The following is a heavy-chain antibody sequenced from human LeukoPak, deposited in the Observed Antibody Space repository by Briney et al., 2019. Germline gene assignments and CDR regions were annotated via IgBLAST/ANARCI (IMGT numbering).Heavy chain of an antibody. V-gene: IGHV3-23*01. CDR3: AKSPTGDPTFRVDY. J-gene: IGHJ4*02. D-gene: IGHD7-27*01. CDR2: ISGSGGST. CDR1: GFTFSSYA. Sequence: PGGSLRLSCAASGFTFSSYAMSWVRQAPGKGLEWVSAISGSGGSTYYADSVKGRFTISRDNSKNTLYLQMNSLRAEDTAVYYCAKSPTGDPTFRVDYWGQGTLVTVSS.